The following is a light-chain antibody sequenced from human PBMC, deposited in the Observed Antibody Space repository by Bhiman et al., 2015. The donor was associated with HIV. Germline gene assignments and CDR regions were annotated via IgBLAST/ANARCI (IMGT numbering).Light chain of an antibody. CDR2: NNI. Sequence: QSVLTQPPSVSGAPGQRVTISCTGSSSNIGAGYDVHWYQQLPGAAPRLLIYNNINRPSGVPDRFSGSKSGTSASLAIAGLQADDEADYYCQSYDNILNGVIFGGGTKLTVL. J-gene: IGLJ2*01. V-gene: IGLV1-40*01. CDR3: QSYDNILNGVI. CDR1: SSNIGAGYD.